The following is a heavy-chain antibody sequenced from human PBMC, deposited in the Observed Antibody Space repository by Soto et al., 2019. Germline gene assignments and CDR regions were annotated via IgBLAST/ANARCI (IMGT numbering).Heavy chain of an antibody. V-gene: IGHV3-7*01. CDR3: ARAYDDNPSGFDY. Sequence: GGSLRLSCAASGFTFSTYWMSWVRQAPGKGLEWVAHINQHGSETYYVDSVKGQFTISRDNAKNSLFLQMNSLRAEDTAIYHCARAYDDNPSGFDYWGLGTPVTVSS. D-gene: IGHD3-22*01. CDR2: INQHGSET. CDR1: GFTFSTYW. J-gene: IGHJ4*02.